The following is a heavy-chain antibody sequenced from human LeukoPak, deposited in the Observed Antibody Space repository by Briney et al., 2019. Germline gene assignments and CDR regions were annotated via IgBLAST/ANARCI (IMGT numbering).Heavy chain of an antibody. CDR2: INHSGST. CDR1: GGSFSGYY. V-gene: IGHV4-34*01. D-gene: IGHD6-13*01. CDR3: ARLTSSWYQDWYFDL. J-gene: IGHJ2*01. Sequence: ASETLSLTCAVYGGSFSGYYWSWIRQPPGKGLEWIGEINHSGSTNYNPSLKSRVTISVDTSKNQFSLKLSSVTAADTAVYYCARLTSSWYQDWYFDLWGRGTLVTVSS.